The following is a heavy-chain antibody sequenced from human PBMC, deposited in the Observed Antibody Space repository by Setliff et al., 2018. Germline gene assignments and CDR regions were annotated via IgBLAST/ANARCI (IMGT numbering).Heavy chain of an antibody. D-gene: IGHD3-10*01. Sequence: SVKVSCKASGYTFTSYGISWVRQAPGQGLEWMGWISAYNGNTNYAQKLQGRVTMTTDTSTSTAYMELRSLRSDDTAVYYCASAYYYGSGRTYGMDVWGQGTTVTVSS. J-gene: IGHJ6*02. CDR3: ASAYYYGSGRTYGMDV. CDR2: ISAYNGNT. CDR1: GYTFTSYG. V-gene: IGHV1-18*01.